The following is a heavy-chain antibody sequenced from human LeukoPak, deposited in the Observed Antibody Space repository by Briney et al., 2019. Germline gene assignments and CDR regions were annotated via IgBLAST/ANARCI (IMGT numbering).Heavy chain of an antibody. CDR1: GFTFSSYW. CDR3: AMSPVHDY. V-gene: IGHV3-74*01. D-gene: IGHD1-1*01. J-gene: IGHJ4*02. CDR2: INSNGSTT. Sequence: GGSLRLSCAVSGFTFSSYWMHWVRQAPGKGLVWVSRINSNGSTTTYADSVKGRFTISRDNAKNTLYLQINSLRAEDTAVYYCAMSPVHDYWGQGTLVTVSS.